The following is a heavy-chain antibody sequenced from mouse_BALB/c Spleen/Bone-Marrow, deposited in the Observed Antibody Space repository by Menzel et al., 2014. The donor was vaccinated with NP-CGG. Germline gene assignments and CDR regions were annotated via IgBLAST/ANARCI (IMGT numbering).Heavy chain of an antibody. Sequence: EVKLMESGGGLVQPGGSLRLSCATSGFTFTDYYMSWVRQPPGKALEWLGFIRNKANGYTTEYSASVKGLFTISRDNSQSILYLQMNTPRAEDSATYYCARDDYYAMDYWGQGTSVTVSS. CDR1: GFTFTDYY. CDR2: IRNKANGYTT. J-gene: IGHJ4*01. CDR3: ARDDYYAMDY. V-gene: IGHV7-3*02.